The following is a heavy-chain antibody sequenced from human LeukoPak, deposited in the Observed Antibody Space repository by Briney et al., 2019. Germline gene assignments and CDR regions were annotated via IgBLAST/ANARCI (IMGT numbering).Heavy chain of an antibody. V-gene: IGHV3-66*01. Sequence: GGSLRLSCAASGFTFSSNYMSWVRQAPGKGLEWVSVIYSGGSTYYADSVKGRFTISRDNSKNTLYLQMNSLRAEDTAVYYCASEPKQTYYYDSSGFTLPAFDIWGQGTMVTVSS. CDR3: ASEPKQTYYYDSSGFTLPAFDI. D-gene: IGHD3-22*01. CDR1: GFTFSSNY. CDR2: IYSGGST. J-gene: IGHJ3*02.